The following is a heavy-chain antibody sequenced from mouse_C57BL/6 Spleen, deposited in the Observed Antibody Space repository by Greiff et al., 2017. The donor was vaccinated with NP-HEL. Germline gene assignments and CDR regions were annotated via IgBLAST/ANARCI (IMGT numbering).Heavy chain of an antibody. J-gene: IGHJ4*01. D-gene: IGHD1-2*01. V-gene: IGHV7-3*01. CDR2: IRNKANGYTT. CDR3: ARLGLRLYAMDY. Sequence: EVKVVESGGGLVQPGGSLSLSCAASGFTFTDYYMSWVRQPPGKALEWLGFIRNKANGYTTEYSASVKGRFTISRDNSQSILYLQMNALRAEDSATYYCARLGLRLYAMDYWGQGTSVTVSS. CDR1: GFTFTDYY.